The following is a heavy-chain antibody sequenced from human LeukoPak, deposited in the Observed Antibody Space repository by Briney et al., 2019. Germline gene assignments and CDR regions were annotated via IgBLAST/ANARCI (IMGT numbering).Heavy chain of an antibody. CDR2: VYATGTT. J-gene: IGHJ4*02. CDR3: ARVGSGGAWFDF. V-gene: IGHV4-59*01. Sequence: LETLSLTCTVSSGSITGYYWSWIRQPPGKGLEWIAYVYATGTTNYNPSLKTRATISIDTSKNQLSLTLTSLTATDTAVYYCARVGSGGAWFDFWGQGALVSISS. D-gene: IGHD6-19*01. CDR1: SGSITGYY.